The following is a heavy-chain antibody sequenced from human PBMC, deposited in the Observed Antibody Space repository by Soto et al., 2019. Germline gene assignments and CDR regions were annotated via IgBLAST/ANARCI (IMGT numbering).Heavy chain of an antibody. CDR3: ARQTFSITMIVVVVFDY. Sequence: PSETLSLTCAVSGGSISSSNWWSWVRQPPGKGLEWIGEIYHSGSTNYNPSLKSRVTISVDKSKNQFSLKLSSVTAADTAVYYCARQTFSITMIVVVVFDYWGQGTLVTVSS. CDR1: GGSISSSNW. V-gene: IGHV4-4*02. D-gene: IGHD3-22*01. J-gene: IGHJ4*02. CDR2: IYHSGST.